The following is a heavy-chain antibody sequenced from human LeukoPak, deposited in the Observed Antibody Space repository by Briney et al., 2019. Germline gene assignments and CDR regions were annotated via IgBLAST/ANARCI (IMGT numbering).Heavy chain of an antibody. V-gene: IGHV5-51*01. CDR3: ARHSGYSFPFAY. J-gene: IGHJ4*02. CDR2: IYPGDSAT. D-gene: IGHD3-22*01. CDR1: GYTFINYW. Sequence: HAASLKISCTGAGYTFINYWNCWGRQMPEKGGERMGMIYPGDSATRYSQSFQGQAIISADKSISTSYLQRSSVTAADTAMYYAARHSGYSFPFAYWGQATLVTVSS.